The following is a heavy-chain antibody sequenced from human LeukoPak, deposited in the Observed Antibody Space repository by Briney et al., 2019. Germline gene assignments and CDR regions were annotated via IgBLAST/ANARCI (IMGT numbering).Heavy chain of an antibody. D-gene: IGHD2-21*02. CDR3: AKDPIVFNSGDYYLGAFNI. J-gene: IGHJ3*02. Sequence: GGSLRLSCEASGFTFSSCALSWVRRAPGKGLEWVSAISGGGGKTWYADSVKGRFTISRDNSKNTLYLQMNSLRAEDTALYYCAKDPIVFNSGDYYLGAFNIWGQGAMVTVSS. CDR1: GFTFSSCA. CDR2: ISGGGGKT. V-gene: IGHV3-23*01.